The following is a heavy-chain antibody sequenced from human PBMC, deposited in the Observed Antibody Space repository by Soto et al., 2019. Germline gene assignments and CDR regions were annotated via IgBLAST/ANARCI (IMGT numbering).Heavy chain of an antibody. Sequence: SETLSLTCTVSGGSISSYYWSWIRQPPGKGLEWIGYIYYSGSTNYNPSLKSRVTISVDTSKNQFSLKLSSVTAADTAVYYCARDQFGGSGSYYYMDVWGKGTTVTVSS. V-gene: IGHV4-59*01. CDR1: GGSISSYY. D-gene: IGHD2-15*01. CDR3: ARDQFGGSGSYYYMDV. CDR2: IYYSGST. J-gene: IGHJ6*03.